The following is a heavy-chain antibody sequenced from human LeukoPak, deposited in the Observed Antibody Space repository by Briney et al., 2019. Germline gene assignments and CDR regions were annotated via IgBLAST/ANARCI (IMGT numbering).Heavy chain of an antibody. V-gene: IGHV4-39*01. CDR2: IYYSGST. D-gene: IGHD1-26*01. Sequence: KPSETLSLTCTVSGGSISSSSYYWGWIRQPPGKGLEWIGSIYYSGSTYYNPSLKSRVTISIDTSKNQFSLKLSSVTAADTAVYYCARLVGAATDPFDYWGQGTLVTVSS. J-gene: IGHJ4*02. CDR1: GGSISSSSYY. CDR3: ARLVGAATDPFDY.